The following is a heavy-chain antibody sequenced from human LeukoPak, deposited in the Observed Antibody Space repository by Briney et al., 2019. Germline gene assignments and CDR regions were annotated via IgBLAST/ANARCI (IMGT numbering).Heavy chain of an antibody. J-gene: IGHJ4*02. Sequence: ASVKVSCKASGYTFTSYDINWVRQATGQGLEWKGWMNPNSGNTGYAQKFQGRVTITRNTSISTAYMELSSLRSEDTAVYYCALELRRSGFDYWGQGTLVTVSS. V-gene: IGHV1-8*03. CDR2: MNPNSGNT. CDR1: GYTFTSYD. CDR3: ALELRRSGFDY. D-gene: IGHD1-7*01.